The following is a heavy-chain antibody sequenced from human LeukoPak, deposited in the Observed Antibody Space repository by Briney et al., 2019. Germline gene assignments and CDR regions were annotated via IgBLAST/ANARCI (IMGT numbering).Heavy chain of an antibody. CDR2: ISYDGSNK. D-gene: IGHD4-17*01. CDR3: ARGSPATVTTFTPFDP. Sequence: PGRSLRLSCAASGFTFSFYAMHWVRQAPGKGLEWVAVISYDGSNKYYADSVKGRFTISRDNSKNTLFLQMTSLSTDDTAVYYCARGSPATVTTFTPFDPWGQGTLVTVSS. CDR1: GFTFSFYA. J-gene: IGHJ5*02. V-gene: IGHV3-30*04.